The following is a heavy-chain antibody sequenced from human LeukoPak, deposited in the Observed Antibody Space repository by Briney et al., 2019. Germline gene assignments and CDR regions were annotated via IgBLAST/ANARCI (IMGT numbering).Heavy chain of an antibody. V-gene: IGHV3-48*03. CDR3: ARDWGYCSSTKCHLFDY. CDR1: GFAFRSYE. J-gene: IGHJ4*02. D-gene: IGHD2-2*01. Sequence: GGSLRLSCAASGFAFRSYEMNWGRQAPGKGLEWVSYISSSGSTIYCAEFVKGRFTISRDNAKNSLYLQMNSLRAEDTAVYYCARDWGYCSSTKCHLFDYWGQGTLVTVSS. CDR2: ISSSGSTI.